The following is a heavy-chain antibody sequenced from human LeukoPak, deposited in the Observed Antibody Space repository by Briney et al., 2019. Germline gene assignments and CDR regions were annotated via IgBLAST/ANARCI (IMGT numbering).Heavy chain of an antibody. CDR2: IWYDGSNK. V-gene: IGHV3-33*01. CDR3: ARRDYYYYYMDV. J-gene: IGHJ6*03. CDR1: GFTFSSYG. Sequence: PGRSLRLSCAASGFTFSSYGMHWVRQAPGKGLEGVAVIWYDGSNKYYADSVKGRFTISRDNSKNTLYLQMNSLRAEDTAVYYCARRDYYYYYMDVWGKGTTVTVSS.